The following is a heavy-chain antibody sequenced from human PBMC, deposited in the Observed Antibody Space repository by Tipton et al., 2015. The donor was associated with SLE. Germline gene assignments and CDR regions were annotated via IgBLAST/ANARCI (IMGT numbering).Heavy chain of an antibody. CDR3: VRDRRDYFDY. Sequence: TLSLTCIVSGGSISSFYWTWIRQPPGKGLEWIGYIYNSGTTHYNPSLKSRVTISEDTSKNQFSLKLSSVTAADTAVYYCVRDRRDYFDYWGQGTLVTVSS. V-gene: IGHV4-59*01. CDR2: IYNSGTT. J-gene: IGHJ4*02. CDR1: GGSISSFY.